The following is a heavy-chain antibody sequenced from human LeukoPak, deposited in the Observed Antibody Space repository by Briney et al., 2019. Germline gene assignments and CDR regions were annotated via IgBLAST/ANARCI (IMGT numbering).Heavy chain of an antibody. CDR1: GFTFSSYS. V-gene: IGHV3-21*01. CDR2: ISSSSSYI. D-gene: IGHD6-19*01. J-gene: IGHJ4*02. Sequence: GGSLRLSCAASGFTFSSYSMNWVRQAPGKGLEWVSSISSSSSYIYYADPVKGRFTISRGNAKNSLYLQVNSLRAEDTAVYYCARAVEQWLGYFDYWGQGTLVTVSS. CDR3: ARAVEQWLGYFDY.